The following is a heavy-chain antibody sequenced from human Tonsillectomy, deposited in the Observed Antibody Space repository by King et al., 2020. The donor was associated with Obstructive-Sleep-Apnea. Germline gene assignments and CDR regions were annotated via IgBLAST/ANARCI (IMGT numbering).Heavy chain of an antibody. J-gene: IGHJ4*02. D-gene: IGHD6-19*01. Sequence: VQLVESGGALVQPGRSLRLSCAASGFNFDDYGMHWVRQAPGKGLEGVSGISWNSGSIGYASSLRGRFTISRDNAKNSLYLQMDSLRPEDTALYYCAKSFSSGWYVPFDFWGQGTLVTVSS. CDR3: AKSFSSGWYVPFDF. V-gene: IGHV3-9*01. CDR2: ISWNSGSI. CDR1: GFNFDDYG.